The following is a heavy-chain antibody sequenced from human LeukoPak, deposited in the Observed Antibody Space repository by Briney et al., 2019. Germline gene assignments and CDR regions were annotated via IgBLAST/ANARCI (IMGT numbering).Heavy chain of an antibody. CDR3: ARGVGIRYFDY. V-gene: IGHV3-53*01. CDR1: GFIVSSNY. J-gene: IGHJ4*02. D-gene: IGHD2-21*01. Sequence: LSGGSLRLSCAASGFIVSSNYMSWVRQAPGKGLHWVSVIYSDGSTYYTDSVKGRFTISRDNSKNTLYLQMNSLRAEDTAVYYCARGVGIRYFDYWGQGTLVTVSS. CDR2: IYSDGST.